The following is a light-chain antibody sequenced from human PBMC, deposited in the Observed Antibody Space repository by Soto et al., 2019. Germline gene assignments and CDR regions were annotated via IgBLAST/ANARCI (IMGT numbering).Light chain of an antibody. CDR2: GAS. CDR1: QSVSSNY. CDR3: QQRSNWPSI. V-gene: IGKV3D-20*02. Sequence: EIVMTQSPGTLSLSPGERATLSCRASQSVSSNYLAWYQQKPGQAPRLLIYGASSRATGIPDRFSGSGSGKNFTFHIRSLGPEIFAVYYCQQRSNWPSIFGGGTKVDIK. J-gene: IGKJ4*01.